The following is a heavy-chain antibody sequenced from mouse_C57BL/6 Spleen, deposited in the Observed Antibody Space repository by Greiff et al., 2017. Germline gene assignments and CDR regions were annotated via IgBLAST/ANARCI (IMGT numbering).Heavy chain of an antibody. Sequence: QVQLKQPGAELVKPGASVKLSCKASGYTFTSYWMHWVKQRPGRGLEWIGRIDPNSGGTKYNAKFKSKATLTVDKPSSTAYMQLSSLTSEDSAVYSCARGGYSNYDAMDYWGQGTSVTVSS. CDR1: GYTFTSYW. CDR2: IDPNSGGT. J-gene: IGHJ4*01. CDR3: ARGGYSNYDAMDY. V-gene: IGHV1-72*01. D-gene: IGHD2-5*01.